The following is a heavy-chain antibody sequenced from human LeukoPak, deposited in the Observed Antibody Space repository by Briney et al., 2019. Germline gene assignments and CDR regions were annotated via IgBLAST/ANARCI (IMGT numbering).Heavy chain of an antibody. CDR1: GGTFSSYA. D-gene: IGHD4-17*01. Sequence: SVKVPCKASGGTFSSYAISWVRQAPGQGLEWMGGIIPIFGTANYAQKFQGRVTITADESTSTAYMELSSLRSEDTAVYYCARVTATVTGYFQHWGQSTLVTVSS. J-gene: IGHJ1*01. V-gene: IGHV1-69*13. CDR2: IIPIFGTA. CDR3: ARVTATVTGYFQH.